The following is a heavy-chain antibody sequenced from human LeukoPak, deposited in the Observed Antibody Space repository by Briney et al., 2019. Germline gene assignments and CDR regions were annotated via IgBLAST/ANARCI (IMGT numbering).Heavy chain of an antibody. D-gene: IGHD3-16*01. V-gene: IGHV3-74*01. Sequence: GGSLRLSCAASGFTFSSYWMHWVRQAPGKGLVWVSRIKSDGSSTSYADFVKGRFTISRDNAKNTLYLQMNSLRAEDTAVYYCAREASLIQSFDYWGQGTLVTVSS. CDR2: IKSDGSST. J-gene: IGHJ4*02. CDR1: GFTFSSYW. CDR3: AREASLIQSFDY.